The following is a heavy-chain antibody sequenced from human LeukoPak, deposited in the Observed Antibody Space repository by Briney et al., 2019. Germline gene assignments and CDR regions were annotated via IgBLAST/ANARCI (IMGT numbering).Heavy chain of an antibody. J-gene: IGHJ4*02. CDR3: ARDQDSSGYYSSFDY. D-gene: IGHD3-22*01. CDR1: GYTFTSYG. Sequence: ASVTVSCKASGYTFTSYGISWVRQAPGQGLEWMGWISAYNGNTNYAQKLQGRVTMTTDTSTSTAYMELRSLRSDDTAVYYCARDQDSSGYYSSFDYWGQGTLVTVSS. CDR2: ISAYNGNT. V-gene: IGHV1-18*01.